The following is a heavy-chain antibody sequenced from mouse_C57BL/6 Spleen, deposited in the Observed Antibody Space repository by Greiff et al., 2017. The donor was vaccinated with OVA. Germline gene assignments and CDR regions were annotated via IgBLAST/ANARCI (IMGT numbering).Heavy chain of an antibody. D-gene: IGHD2-3*01. V-gene: IGHV1-42*01. CDR1: GYSFTGYY. J-gene: IGHJ3*01. Sequence: EVQLQQSGPELVKPGASVKISCKASGYSFTGYYMNWVKQSPEKSLEWIGEINPSTGGTTYNQKFKAKATLTVDKSSSTAYMQLKSLTSEDSAVYYCARGVYDGYQAWFAYWGQGTLVTVSA. CDR2: INPSTGGT. CDR3: ARGVYDGYQAWFAY.